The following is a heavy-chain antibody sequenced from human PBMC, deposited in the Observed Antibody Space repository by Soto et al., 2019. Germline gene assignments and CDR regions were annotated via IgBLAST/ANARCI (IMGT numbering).Heavy chain of an antibody. CDR1: GGSISSSSYY. J-gene: IGHJ4*02. CDR3: ARTKTTTVTTGFGY. D-gene: IGHD4-17*01. CDR2: IYYSGST. V-gene: IGHV4-39*01. Sequence: SETLSLTCTVSGGSISSSSYYWGWIRQPPGKGLEWIGSIYYSGSTYYNPSLKSRVTISVDTSKNQFSLKLSSVTAADTAVYYCARTKTTTVTTGFGYWGQGTLVTVSS.